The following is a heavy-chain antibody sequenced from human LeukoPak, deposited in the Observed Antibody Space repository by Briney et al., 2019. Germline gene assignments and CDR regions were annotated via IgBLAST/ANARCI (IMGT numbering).Heavy chain of an antibody. CDR3: ARTFTTYYYYMDV. D-gene: IGHD1-1*01. V-gene: IGHV3-48*01. CDR2: ISGSGDTI. CDR1: EFTYSSYG. Sequence: GGSLRLSCAASEFTYSSYGMNWVRQAPGKGLEWISYISGSGDTIYNADSVKGRFAISRDNGQNSLYLQMNSLRGEDTAVYYCARTFTTYYYYMDVWGKGATVTVSS. J-gene: IGHJ6*03.